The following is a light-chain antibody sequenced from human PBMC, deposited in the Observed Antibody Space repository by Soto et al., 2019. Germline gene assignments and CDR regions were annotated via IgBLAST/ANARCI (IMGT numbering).Light chain of an antibody. Sequence: EIVLTQSPDTLSWSPGESATLSCRASQSVNSNYLAWYQQKPGQAPRLLIYGASSRATDIPDRFSGSGSGTDFTLTISRLEPEDFAVFYCQQYDNSITFGQGTRLEIE. CDR3: QQYDNSIT. CDR1: QSVNSNY. CDR2: GAS. J-gene: IGKJ5*01. V-gene: IGKV3-20*01.